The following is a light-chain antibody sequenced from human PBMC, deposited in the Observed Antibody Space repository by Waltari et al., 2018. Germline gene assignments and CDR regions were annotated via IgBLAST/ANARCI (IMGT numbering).Light chain of an antibody. J-gene: IGLJ1*01. CDR2: DVN. V-gene: IGLV2-14*01. Sequence: QSALTQPASVSGSPGQSITISCTGTTTDVGGYNFVSWYQQHPGIAPKLMIYDVNKPPSGVSTRFAGSESCNTASLTISGLQAEDEADYDCSSYTSSATYVFGAGTKVTVL. CDR3: SSYTSSATYV. CDR1: TTDVGGYNF.